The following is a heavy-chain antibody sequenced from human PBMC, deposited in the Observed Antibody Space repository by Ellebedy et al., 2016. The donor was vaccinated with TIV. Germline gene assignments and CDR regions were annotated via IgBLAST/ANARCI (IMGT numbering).Heavy chain of an antibody. CDR2: IIPIFGTA. J-gene: IGHJ3*02. D-gene: IGHD4-23*01. V-gene: IGHV1-69*13. CDR3: ARIYGGNSDAFDI. Sequence: ASVKVSCKASGGTFSSYAISWVRQAPGQGLEWMGGIIPIFGTANYAQKFQGRVTITADESTSTAYMELSSLRSEDTAVYYCARIYGGNSDAFDIWGQGTMVTVSS. CDR1: GGTFSSYA.